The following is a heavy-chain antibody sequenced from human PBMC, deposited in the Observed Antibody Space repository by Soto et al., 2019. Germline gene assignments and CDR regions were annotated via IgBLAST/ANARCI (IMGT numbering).Heavy chain of an antibody. CDR3: AKDLPPVLRYFDWLSGSDAFDI. V-gene: IGHV3-23*01. CDR1: GFTFRSYA. Sequence: GGSLRLSCAASGFTFRSYAMEWVRQAPGKGLEWVSAISGSGGSTYYADSVKGRFTISRDNSKNTLYLQMNSLRAEDTAVYYCAKDLPPVLRYFDWLSGSDAFDIWGQGTMVTVSS. CDR2: ISGSGGST. D-gene: IGHD3-9*01. J-gene: IGHJ3*02.